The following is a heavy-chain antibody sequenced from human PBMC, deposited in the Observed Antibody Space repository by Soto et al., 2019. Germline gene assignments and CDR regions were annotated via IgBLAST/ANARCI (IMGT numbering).Heavy chain of an antibody. Sequence: LRLSCAASGFTFSSYSMNLVRQAPGKGLEWVSSISSSSSYIYYADSVKGRFTISRDNAKNSLYLQMNSLRAEDTAVYYCARDAAGKTDYWGQGTLVTVSS. CDR1: GFTFSSYS. J-gene: IGHJ4*02. D-gene: IGHD6-13*01. V-gene: IGHV3-21*01. CDR3: ARDAAGKTDY. CDR2: ISSSSSYI.